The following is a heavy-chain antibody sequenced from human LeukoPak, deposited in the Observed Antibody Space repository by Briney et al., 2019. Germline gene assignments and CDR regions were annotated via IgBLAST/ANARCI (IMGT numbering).Heavy chain of an antibody. J-gene: IGHJ6*02. Sequence: GGSLSLFCAASGFSFSIYWMSWARQAPGKWLEWVSYIKQDGRENYYVESVKGRFTTSRDNAKKSLYLQMNSLTAEDTAVNDCARAMDVWGQGTTVTVTS. CDR1: GFSFSIYW. CDR2: IKQDGREN. V-gene: IGHV3-7*03. CDR3: ARAMDV.